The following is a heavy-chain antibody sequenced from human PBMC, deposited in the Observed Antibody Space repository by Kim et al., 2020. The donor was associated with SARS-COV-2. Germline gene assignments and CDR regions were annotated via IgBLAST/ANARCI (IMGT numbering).Heavy chain of an antibody. CDR1: GGSISSYY. V-gene: IGHV4-59*13. CDR3: ASIKYGRIDY. Sequence: SETLSLTCTVSGGSISSYYWSWIRQPPGKGLEWIGYIYYSGSTNYNPSLKSRVTISVDTSKNQFSLKLSSVTAADTAVYYCASIKYGRIDYWGQGTLVTVSS. J-gene: IGHJ4*02. CDR2: IYYSGST. D-gene: IGHD4-17*01.